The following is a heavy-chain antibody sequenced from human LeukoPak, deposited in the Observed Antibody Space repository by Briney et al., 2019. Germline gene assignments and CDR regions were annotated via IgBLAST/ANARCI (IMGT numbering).Heavy chain of an antibody. CDR1: GFSLSGYW. D-gene: IGHD2-8*02. Sequence: PGGSLRLPCAASGFSLSGYWMHWVRQAPGKELVWVSRMSSEGSGTTYADSVKGRFTISRDNAKNTLYLQMNSLRAEDAAVYYCTRVQAGRSGLMDVWGRGTTVTVS. CDR2: MSSEGSGT. CDR3: TRVQAGRSGLMDV. V-gene: IGHV3-74*01. J-gene: IGHJ6*02.